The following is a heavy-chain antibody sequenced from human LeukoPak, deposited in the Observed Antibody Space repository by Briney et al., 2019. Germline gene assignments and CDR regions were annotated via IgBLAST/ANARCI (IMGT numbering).Heavy chain of an antibody. CDR1: GGSFSGYY. V-gene: IGHV4-34*01. D-gene: IGHD1-20*01. J-gene: IGHJ4*02. CDR2: INHSGST. CDR3: ARLSGITGTPGGH. Sequence: PSETLSLTCAVYGGSFSGYYWSWIRQPPGKGLEWFGEINHSGSTNYNPSLKSRVTISVETSKNQFSPKLSSVTAADTAVYYCARLSGITGTPGGHWGQGTLVTVSS.